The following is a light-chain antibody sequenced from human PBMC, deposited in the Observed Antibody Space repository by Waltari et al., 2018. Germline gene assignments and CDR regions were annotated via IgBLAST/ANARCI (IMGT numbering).Light chain of an antibody. V-gene: IGKV1-39*01. CDR3: QQSYSTPYT. Sequence: DIQMTQSPSSLSASVGDRVTITCRASQGISSYLNWYQQKPGKAPKLLIYAASSLHSGVPSRFSGSGSGTAFTLTITSLQPEDFATYSCQQSYSTPYTFGQGTKLGI. CDR1: QGISSY. J-gene: IGKJ2*01. CDR2: AAS.